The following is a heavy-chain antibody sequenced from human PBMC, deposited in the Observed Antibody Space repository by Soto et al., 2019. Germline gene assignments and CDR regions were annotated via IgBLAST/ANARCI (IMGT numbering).Heavy chain of an antibody. CDR3: AKDGGKDGYSGNSSDP. CDR2: IIPIFGSA. Sequence: GASVKVSCKASGGTFSNYAITWVRQAPGQGLEWLGRIIPIFGSANYAQKFQGRVTITADESTTTAYMELSSLRSDDTAVYYCAKDGGKDGYSGNSSDPWGQGPLVTVSS. J-gene: IGHJ5*02. D-gene: IGHD2-15*01. V-gene: IGHV1-69*13. CDR1: GGTFSNYA.